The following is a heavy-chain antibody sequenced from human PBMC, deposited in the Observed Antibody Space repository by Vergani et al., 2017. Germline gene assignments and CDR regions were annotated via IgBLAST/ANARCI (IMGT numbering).Heavy chain of an antibody. CDR1: GYTFTAYY. J-gene: IGHJ4*02. Sequence: QVQLVQSGAEVKKPGASVKVSCRASGYTFTAYYMHWVRQAPGQGLEWMGWINPNSRGTNYAQKFQGRVTMTRDTSISTAYMGLSRLRSDDTAVYYCAKGFCSSTSCSFFGDYWGQGTLVTVYS. CDR2: INPNSRGT. CDR3: AKGFCSSTSCSFFGDY. D-gene: IGHD2-2*01. V-gene: IGHV1-2*02.